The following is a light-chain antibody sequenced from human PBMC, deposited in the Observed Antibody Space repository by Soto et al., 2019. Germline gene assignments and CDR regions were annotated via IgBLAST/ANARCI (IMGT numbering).Light chain of an antibody. CDR1: SSDVGGYGY. J-gene: IGLJ2*01. CDR3: SSYAGINTDVV. V-gene: IGLV2-8*01. Sequence: QSALTQPPSASGSPGQSVTISCTGTSSDVGGYGYVSWYQQHPGKAPKLMIFEVTKRDSGVPNRFSGSKSGNTASLTVSGRQAEDDADYYCSSYAGINTDVVFGGGTKLTVL. CDR2: EVT.